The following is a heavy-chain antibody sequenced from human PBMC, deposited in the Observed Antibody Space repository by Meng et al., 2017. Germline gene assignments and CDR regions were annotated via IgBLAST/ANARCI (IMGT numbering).Heavy chain of an antibody. CDR1: GFTFSSYE. D-gene: IGHD4-23*01. Sequence: GESLQISCAASGFTFSSYEMNWVRQSPGKGLEWVSYISVSGNTIYYADSVKGLFTTSRDDAKNSLYLQMNSLRVEDTATYYCARLGAGGPIYYYNMDVWGQGTTVTVSS. CDR2: ISVSGNTI. J-gene: IGHJ6*02. V-gene: IGHV3-48*03. CDR3: ARLGAGGPIYYYNMDV.